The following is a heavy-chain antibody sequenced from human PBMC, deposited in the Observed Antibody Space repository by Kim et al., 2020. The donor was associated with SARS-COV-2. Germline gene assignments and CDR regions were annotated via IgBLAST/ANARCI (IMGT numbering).Heavy chain of an antibody. D-gene: IGHD6-6*01. Sequence: QKFQGSVTITRDTSASTAYMELSSLRSEDTAVYYCARDRSIAAPSAFDIWGQGTMVTVSS. V-gene: IGHV1-3*01. J-gene: IGHJ3*02. CDR3: ARDRSIAAPSAFDI.